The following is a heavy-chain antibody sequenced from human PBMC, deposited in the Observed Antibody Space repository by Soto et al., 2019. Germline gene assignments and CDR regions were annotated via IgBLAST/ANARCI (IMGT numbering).Heavy chain of an antibody. Sequence: GGSLRLSCAASGFTFSSYGMHWVRQAPGKGLEWVAVIWYDGSNKYYADSVKGRFTISRDNAKNSLYLQMNSLRAEDTAVYYCARDSRLLWFGELLNDYYYYGMDVWGQGTTVTVSS. V-gene: IGHV3-33*01. J-gene: IGHJ6*02. CDR3: ARDSRLLWFGELLNDYYYYGMDV. CDR1: GFTFSSYG. CDR2: IWYDGSNK. D-gene: IGHD3-10*01.